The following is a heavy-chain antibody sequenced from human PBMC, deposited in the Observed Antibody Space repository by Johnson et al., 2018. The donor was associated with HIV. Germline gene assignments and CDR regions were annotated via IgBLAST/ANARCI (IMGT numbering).Heavy chain of an antibody. V-gene: IGHV3-30-3*01. CDR1: GFTYSSYA. CDR3: ARDQVVEMATIIGDDAFDI. D-gene: IGHD5-24*01. CDR2: ISYDGSKK. J-gene: IGHJ3*02. Sequence: QMLLVESGGGVVQPGRSLRLSCAASGFTYSSYAMHWVRQAPGKGLEWVAVISYDGSKKYYADSVKGRFTISRDNSKNTMYRQMNSLRAEDTAVYYCARDQVVEMATIIGDDAFDIWGQGTMVTVSS.